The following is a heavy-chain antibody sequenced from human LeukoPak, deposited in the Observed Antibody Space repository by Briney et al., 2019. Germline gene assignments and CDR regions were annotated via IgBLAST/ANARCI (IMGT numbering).Heavy chain of an antibody. CDR3: VKGYVGPVVVVAAIF. V-gene: IGHV3-64D*06. Sequence: GGSLGLSCSASGFTFSSYAMHWVRQAPGKGLEYVSAISSNGGSTYYADSVKGRFTISRDNSKNTLYLQMSSLRAEDTAVYYCVKGYVGPVVVVAAIFWGQGTLVTVSS. CDR1: GFTFSSYA. D-gene: IGHD2-15*01. J-gene: IGHJ4*02. CDR2: ISSNGGST.